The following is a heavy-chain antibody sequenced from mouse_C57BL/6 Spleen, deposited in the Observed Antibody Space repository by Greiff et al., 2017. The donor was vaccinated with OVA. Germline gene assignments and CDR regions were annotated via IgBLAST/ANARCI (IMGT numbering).Heavy chain of an antibody. CDR3: ARGGGTGAMDY. D-gene: IGHD3-3*01. Sequence: QVQLQQSGPELVKPGASVKISCEASGYAFSSSWMNWVKQRPGKGLEWIGRIYPGDGDTNYNGKFKGKATLTADKSSSTAYMQLSSLTSEDSAVYFCARGGGTGAMDYWGQGTSVTVSS. CDR1: GYAFSSSW. J-gene: IGHJ4*01. V-gene: IGHV1-82*01. CDR2: IYPGDGDT.